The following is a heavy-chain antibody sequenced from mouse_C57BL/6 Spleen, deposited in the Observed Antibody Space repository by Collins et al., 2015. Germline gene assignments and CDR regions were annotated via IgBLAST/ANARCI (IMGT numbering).Heavy chain of an antibody. Sequence: QVQLQQPGAELVRPGSSVKLSCKASGYTFTSYWMHWVKQRPIQGLEWIGNIDPSDSETHYNQKFKDKATLTVDKSSSTAYMQLSSLTSEDSAVYYCARGWGTGYFDVWGTGTTVTVSS. CDR3: ARGWGTGYFDV. CDR2: IDPSDSET. CDR1: GYTFTSYW. D-gene: IGHD1-1*02. J-gene: IGHJ1*03. V-gene: IGHV1-52*01.